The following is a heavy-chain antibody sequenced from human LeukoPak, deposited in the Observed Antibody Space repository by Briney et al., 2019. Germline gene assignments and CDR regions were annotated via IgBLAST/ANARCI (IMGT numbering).Heavy chain of an antibody. V-gene: IGHV3-66*02. Sequence: GGSLRLSYAASELIVSSNYMSWVRQAPGKGLEWVSIIYPGGTTYYAESVKGRFTISRDNSKNTLYLQVNNLRAEDTAVYYCACLAVEPAAANWFDPWGQGTLVTVSS. CDR1: ELIVSSNY. J-gene: IGHJ5*02. D-gene: IGHD2-2*01. CDR2: IYPGGTT. CDR3: ACLAVEPAAANWFDP.